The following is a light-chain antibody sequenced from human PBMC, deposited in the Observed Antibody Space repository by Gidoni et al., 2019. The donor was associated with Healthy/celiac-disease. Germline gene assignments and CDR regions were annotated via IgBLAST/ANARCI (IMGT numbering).Light chain of an antibody. Sequence: EIVLTQSPGTRSLSPGERATLSCRASQSVSSSYLAWYQQKPGQAPRLLIYGASSRATGIPDRFSGSGSGTDFTLTISRLEPEGFAVYYCQQYGSSPLTFGGGTKVEIK. CDR1: QSVSSSY. CDR3: QQYGSSPLT. J-gene: IGKJ4*01. V-gene: IGKV3-20*01. CDR2: GAS.